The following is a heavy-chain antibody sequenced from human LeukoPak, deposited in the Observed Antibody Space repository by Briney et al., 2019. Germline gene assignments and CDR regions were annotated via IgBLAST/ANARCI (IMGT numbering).Heavy chain of an antibody. CDR3: ARDPYCSVGSCYSDY. V-gene: IGHV3-64*01. CDR1: GFTFSSYA. Sequence: GGSLRLSCAASGFTFSSYAMDWVRQAPGKGLEFVSGISANGIGTHYANSVKGRFTISRDNSKNTLYLQMGSLRAEDMAVYYCARDPYCSVGSCYSDYWGQGTLVTVSS. J-gene: IGHJ4*02. D-gene: IGHD2-15*01. CDR2: ISANGIGT.